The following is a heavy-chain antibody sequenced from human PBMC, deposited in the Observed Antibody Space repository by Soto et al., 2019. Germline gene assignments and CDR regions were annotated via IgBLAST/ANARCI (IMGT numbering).Heavy chain of an antibody. CDR1: GGTFSSYA. J-gene: IGHJ5*02. CDR2: IIPIFGTA. D-gene: IGHD6-13*01. CDR3: VRGAQSGSWGEGWFDP. V-gene: IGHV1-69*12. Sequence: QVQLVQSGAELKKPGSSVKVSCKASGGTFSSYAISWVRQAPGQGLEWMGGIIPIFGTANYAQKFQGRVTITADASTSTAYMDLSSLTSDDTAIYYCVRGAQSGSWGEGWFDPWGQGTLVTVSS.